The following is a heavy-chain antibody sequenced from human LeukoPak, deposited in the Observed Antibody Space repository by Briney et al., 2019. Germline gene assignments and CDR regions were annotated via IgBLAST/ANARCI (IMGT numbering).Heavy chain of an antibody. CDR2: INHSGST. V-gene: IGHV4-34*01. CDR1: GGSLSGNY. CDR3: ARGNFYDSSSYYPS. D-gene: IGHD3-22*01. Sequence: PSETLSLTCAVYGGSLSGNYWRWIRQPPGKGLEWIGEINHSGSTNYNPSLRSRVTISVDTSKNQFSLRLSSVTAADTAVYYCARGNFYDSSSYYPSWGQGTLVTVSS. J-gene: IGHJ5*02.